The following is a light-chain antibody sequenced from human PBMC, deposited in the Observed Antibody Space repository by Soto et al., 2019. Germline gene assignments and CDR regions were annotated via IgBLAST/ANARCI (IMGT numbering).Light chain of an antibody. Sequence: EIVLTQSPATLSLSPGERATLSCRGSQSVSSYLAWYQQKPGQGPRLLIYDASNRATGIPARFSGSGSGTDFTLTISSLEPEDFAVYYCQQRRNWPPLTFGGGTKVDIK. CDR2: DAS. CDR3: QQRRNWPPLT. V-gene: IGKV3-11*01. J-gene: IGKJ4*01. CDR1: QSVSSY.